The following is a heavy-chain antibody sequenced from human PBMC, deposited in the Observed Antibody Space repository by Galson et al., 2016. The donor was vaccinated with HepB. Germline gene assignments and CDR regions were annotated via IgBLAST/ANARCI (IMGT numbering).Heavy chain of an antibody. CDR2: VIDTGDT. D-gene: IGHD3-3*02. J-gene: IGHJ4*02. CDR1: GFTLNIFA. CDR3: AKDYSFILANEVSFDY. Sequence: SLRLSCAASGFTLNIFAMTWVRQAPGEGLEWVSTVIDTGDTYYADSVKGRFTISRDISRNTVSLQMNSLRADDTAIYYCAKDYSFILANEVSFDYWGQGALVTVSS. V-gene: IGHV3-23*01.